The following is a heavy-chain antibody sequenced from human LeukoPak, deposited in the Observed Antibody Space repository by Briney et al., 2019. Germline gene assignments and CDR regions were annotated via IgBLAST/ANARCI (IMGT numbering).Heavy chain of an antibody. CDR2: IGTAGDT. CDR3: ARATVGLDY. V-gene: IGHV3-13*04. Sequence: GGSLRLSCAASGFTFSSYDMHWVRQATGKGLEWVSTIGTAGDTYSSGSVKGRFTVSRENAKNALYLQMNSLRAGDTAVYYCARATVGLDYWGQGTLVTVSS. J-gene: IGHJ4*02. CDR1: GFTFSSYD. D-gene: IGHD2-15*01.